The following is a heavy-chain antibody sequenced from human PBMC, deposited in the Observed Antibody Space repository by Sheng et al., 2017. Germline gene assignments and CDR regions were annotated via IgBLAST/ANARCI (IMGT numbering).Heavy chain of an antibody. Sequence: QVHLQESGPGLAKPSETLSLTCTVSNYSISSGYYWGWIRQTPGNGLEWIGSVYRSGSASYNPSLKSRVTISVDTSKNQFSLNLNSVTAADTAVYYCAREGSGYYSLRLDFWGQGTLVTVSS. CDR1: NYSISSGYY. D-gene: IGHD3-22*01. V-gene: IGHV4-38-2*02. CDR2: VYRSGSA. CDR3: AREGSGYYSLRLDF. J-gene: IGHJ4*02.